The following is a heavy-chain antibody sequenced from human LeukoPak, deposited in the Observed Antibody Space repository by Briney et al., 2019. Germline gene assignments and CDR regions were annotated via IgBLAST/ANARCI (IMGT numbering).Heavy chain of an antibody. Sequence: GGSLRLSCAASGFSFSTYGMHWVRQAPGKGLEWVAVIWYDGSDKDYADSVKGVFTISRDNSKNTVFLQINSLKDEDRAVYSCAKRSTQYSGSYFDAFDAWGQGEMVLVSS. CDR3: AKRSTQYSGSYFDAFDA. CDR1: GFSFSTYG. V-gene: IGHV3-33*06. CDR2: IWYDGSDK. J-gene: IGHJ3*01. D-gene: IGHD1-26*01.